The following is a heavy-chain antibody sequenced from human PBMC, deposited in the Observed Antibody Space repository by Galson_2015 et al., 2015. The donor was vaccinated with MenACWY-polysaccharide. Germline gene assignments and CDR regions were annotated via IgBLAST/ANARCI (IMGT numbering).Heavy chain of an antibody. CDR3: ARGGAATGTAAPVY. V-gene: IGHV3-48*03. J-gene: IGHJ4*02. D-gene: IGHD6-13*01. CDR1: GFTFSSYE. Sequence: SLRLSCAASGFTFSSYEMTWVRQAPWKGLEWVSYISSSGSSIYYADSVRGRFTISRDNAKSSLYLQMNSLRAEDTAVYYCARGGAATGTAAPVYWGQGTLVTVSS. CDR2: ISSSGSSI.